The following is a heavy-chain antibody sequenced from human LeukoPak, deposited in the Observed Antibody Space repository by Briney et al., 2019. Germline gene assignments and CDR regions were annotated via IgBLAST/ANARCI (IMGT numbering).Heavy chain of an antibody. J-gene: IGHJ5*02. Sequence: GGSLKLSCAASGFSFSGSAIHWVRQSSGKGLEWVGHIDKKANFYATASAASVEGRFTISRDDSRNTAYLQMTSLKTEDTALYYFTSDSGTYNWLDPWGQGTLVIVSS. CDR2: IDKKANFYAT. D-gene: IGHD1-26*01. CDR3: TSDSGTYNWLDP. CDR1: GFSFSGSA. V-gene: IGHV3-73*01.